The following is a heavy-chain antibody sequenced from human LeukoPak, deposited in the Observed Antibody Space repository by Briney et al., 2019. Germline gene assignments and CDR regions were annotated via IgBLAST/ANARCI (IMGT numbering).Heavy chain of an antibody. J-gene: IGHJ6*02. CDR1: GFTVSSYW. D-gene: IGHD2-15*01. CDR3: AKVPDPYSGYCSGGSCYSSGMDV. Sequence: PGGSLRLSCAASGFTVSSYWMSWVRQAPGKGLEWVAVISYDGSNKYYADSVKGRFTISRDNSKNTLYLQMNSLRAEDTAVYYCAKVPDPYSGYCSGGSCYSSGMDVWGQGTTVTVSS. V-gene: IGHV3-30*18. CDR2: ISYDGSNK.